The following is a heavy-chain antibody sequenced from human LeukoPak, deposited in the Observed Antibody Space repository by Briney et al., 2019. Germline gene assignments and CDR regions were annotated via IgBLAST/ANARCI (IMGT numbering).Heavy chain of an antibody. V-gene: IGHV3-48*01. CDR3: AKRAVRETSYAMVRGVIISYFDY. CDR2: ISSSSSTI. D-gene: IGHD3-10*01. Sequence: PGGSLRLSCAASGFTFSSYSMNWVRQAPGKGLEWVSYISSSSSTIYYADSVKGRFTISRDNSKNTLYLQMNSLRAEDTAVYYCAKRAVRETSYAMVRGVIISYFDYWGQGTLVTVSS. CDR1: GFTFSSYS. J-gene: IGHJ4*02.